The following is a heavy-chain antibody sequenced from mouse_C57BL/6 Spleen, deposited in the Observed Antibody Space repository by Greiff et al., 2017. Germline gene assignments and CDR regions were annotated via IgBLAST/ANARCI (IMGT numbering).Heavy chain of an antibody. V-gene: IGHV1-80*01. J-gene: IGHJ4*01. D-gene: IGHD2-4*01. CDR2: IYPGDGDT. Sequence: VHLVESGAELVKPGASVKISCKASGYAFSSYWMNWVKQRPGTGLEWIGQIYPGDGDTNYNGKFKGKATLTADKSSSTAYMQLSSLTSEDSAVYFCARYYDYEGAMDYWGQGTSVTVSS. CDR1: GYAFSSYW. CDR3: ARYYDYEGAMDY.